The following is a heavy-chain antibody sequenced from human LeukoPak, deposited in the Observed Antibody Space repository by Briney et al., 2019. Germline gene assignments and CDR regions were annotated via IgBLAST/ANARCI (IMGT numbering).Heavy chain of an antibody. J-gene: IGHJ1*01. V-gene: IGHV1-69*01. D-gene: IGHD2-2*01. CDR2: IIPIFGTA. Sequence: SVKVSFKASGGTFSSYAISWVRQAPGQGLEWMGGIIPIFGTANYAQKFQGRVTITADESTSTAYMELSSLRSEDTAVYYCARDGEYCSSTSCPFQHWGQGTLVTVSS. CDR3: ARDGEYCSSTSCPFQH. CDR1: GGTFSSYA.